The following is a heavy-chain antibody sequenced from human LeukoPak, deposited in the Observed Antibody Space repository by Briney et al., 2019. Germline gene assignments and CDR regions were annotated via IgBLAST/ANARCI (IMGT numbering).Heavy chain of an antibody. CDR3: ARGGDYYDSSGYFWRPAEIDY. D-gene: IGHD3-22*01. Sequence: GGSLRLSCAASGXTFSSYWMHWVRQAPGKGLVWVSRINRDGSTTTYADSVKGRFTVSRDNAKNTLNLQMNSLRAEDTAVYYCARGGDYYDSSGYFWRPAEIDYWGQGTLVTVSS. V-gene: IGHV3-74*03. CDR2: INRDGSTT. J-gene: IGHJ4*02. CDR1: GXTFSSYW.